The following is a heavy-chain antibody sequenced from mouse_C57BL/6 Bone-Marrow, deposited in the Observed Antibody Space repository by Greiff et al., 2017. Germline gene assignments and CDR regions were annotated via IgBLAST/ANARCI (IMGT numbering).Heavy chain of an antibody. CDR2: IDPSDSYT. CDR1: GYTFTSYW. V-gene: IGHV1-69*01. Sequence: QVQLQQPGAELVIPGASVKLSCKASGYTFTSYWLHWVKQRPGQGLEWIGEIDPSDSYTNYNQKFKGKSTLTVAKSSSTAYMQLSSLPSEDAAVYYCARWLLGYFDVWGTGTTVTVSS. CDR3: ARWLLGYFDV. J-gene: IGHJ1*03. D-gene: IGHD2-3*01.